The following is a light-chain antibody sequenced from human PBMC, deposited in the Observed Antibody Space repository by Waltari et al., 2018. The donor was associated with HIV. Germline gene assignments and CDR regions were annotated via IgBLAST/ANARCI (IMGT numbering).Light chain of an antibody. CDR3: CSYARSRSLL. CDR1: SNDVGSFAP. Sequence: HSALTPPASVSGSPGQSITIFSPGTSNDVGSFAPGSWYHHHPGKSPKLIILDDNKRPSGVSNLFSCSKSANTASLTISGLQTEDETDYYCCSYARSRSLLFGGGTKLTVL. J-gene: IGLJ2*01. CDR2: DDN. V-gene: IGLV2-23*01.